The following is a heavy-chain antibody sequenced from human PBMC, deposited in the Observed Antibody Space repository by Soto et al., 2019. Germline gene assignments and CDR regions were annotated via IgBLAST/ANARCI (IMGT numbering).Heavy chain of an antibody. J-gene: IGHJ5*02. CDR3: ARHEGWTGPDQ. V-gene: IGHV4-4*02. CDR2: IFHDGNT. D-gene: IGHD2-8*02. CDR1: GASIGSGGW. Sequence: SETLSLTCAVSGASIGSGGWWSWVRQPPGKGLEWTAEIFHDGNTNYSPSLKSRVTISVDKSQNQFSLNVYSVTAADTAVYYCARHEGWTGPDQWGQGTLVTVSS.